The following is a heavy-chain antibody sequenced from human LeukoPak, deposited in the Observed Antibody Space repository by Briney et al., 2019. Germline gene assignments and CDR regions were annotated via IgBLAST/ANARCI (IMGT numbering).Heavy chain of an antibody. CDR1: GFTFSSYE. CDR3: AELGITMIGGV. Sequence: GGSLILSCAASGFTFSSYEMNWVRQAPGKGLEWVSYISSSGSTIYYADSVKGRFTISRDNDKNSLYLQMNSLRAEDTAVYYCAELGITMIGGVWGKGTTVTISS. J-gene: IGHJ6*04. V-gene: IGHV3-48*03. D-gene: IGHD3-10*02. CDR2: ISSSGSTI.